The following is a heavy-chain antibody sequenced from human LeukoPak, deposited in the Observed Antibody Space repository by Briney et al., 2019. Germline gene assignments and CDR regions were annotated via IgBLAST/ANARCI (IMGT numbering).Heavy chain of an antibody. V-gene: IGHV3-23*01. J-gene: IGHJ3*02. D-gene: IGHD6-6*01. Sequence: GGSLRLSCAASGFTFSSYAMSWVRQAPGKGLEWVSAISGSGGSTYYADSVEGRFTISRDNSKNTLYLQMNSLRAEDTAVYYCAKEFLEYSSSSSLPNDAFDIWGQGTMVTVSS. CDR1: GFTFSSYA. CDR2: ISGSGGST. CDR3: AKEFLEYSSSSSLPNDAFDI.